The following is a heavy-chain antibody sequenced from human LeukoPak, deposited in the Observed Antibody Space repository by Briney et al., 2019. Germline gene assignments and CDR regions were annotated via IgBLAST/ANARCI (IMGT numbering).Heavy chain of an antibody. V-gene: IGHV3-11*01. CDR3: ARVVYCTGGICQIFAFDT. J-gene: IGHJ3*02. D-gene: IGHD2-15*01. CDR1: GFTFSDYY. CDR2: ISGSGDTI. Sequence: GGSLRLSCAASGFTFSDYYMTWIRQTPGKGLEWVPYISGSGDTIFYADSVKGRFIISRDNAKNSLYLQLRSLRAEDTAMYFCARVVYCTGGICQIFAFDTWGRGTMVTVSS.